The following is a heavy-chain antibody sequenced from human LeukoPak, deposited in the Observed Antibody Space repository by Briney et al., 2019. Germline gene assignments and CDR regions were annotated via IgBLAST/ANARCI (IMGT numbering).Heavy chain of an antibody. Sequence: KPSETLSLTCAVYGGSFSGFYWGWIRQPPGKGLEWIGEINHSGSTNYNPSLKRRVTISVDTSKNQFSLKLSSVTAADTAVYYCARRGIVVVTNRRWYFDLWGRGTLVTVSS. CDR2: INHSGST. CDR1: GGSFSGFY. J-gene: IGHJ2*01. V-gene: IGHV4-34*01. CDR3: ARRGIVVVTNRRWYFDL. D-gene: IGHD2-21*02.